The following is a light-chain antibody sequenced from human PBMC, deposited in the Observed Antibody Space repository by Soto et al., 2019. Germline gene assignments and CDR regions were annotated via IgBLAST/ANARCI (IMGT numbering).Light chain of an antibody. CDR2: DAS. J-gene: IGKJ1*01. CDR1: QSISAW. CDR3: QQYDSYPRT. V-gene: IGKV1-5*01. Sequence: DIHLTQSPSTLSAYVGDRVTITCRASQSISAWLAWYQQKPGKAPMLLRHDASSVENGLPSRFSGSGAGTEFTLTINRLQPDDSATYFCQQYDSYPRTFGQGTKVEIK.